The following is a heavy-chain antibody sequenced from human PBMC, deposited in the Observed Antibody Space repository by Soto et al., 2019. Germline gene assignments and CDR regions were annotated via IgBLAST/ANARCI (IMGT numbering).Heavy chain of an antibody. CDR1: GFTFDDYA. D-gene: IGHD1-26*01. Sequence: EVQLVESGGGLVQPGRSLRLSCAASGFTFDDYAMHWVRQAPGKGLEWVSGISWNSGSIGYADSVKGRFTISRDNAKNSLYRRRNSLRAEDTALYYCAKDPHHSGCYAYYFDYWGQGTLVTVSS. CDR3: AKDPHHSGCYAYYFDY. J-gene: IGHJ4*02. CDR2: ISWNSGSI. V-gene: IGHV3-9*01.